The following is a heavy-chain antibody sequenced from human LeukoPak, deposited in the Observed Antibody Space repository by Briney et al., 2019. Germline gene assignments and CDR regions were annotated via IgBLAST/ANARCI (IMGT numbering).Heavy chain of an antibody. V-gene: IGHV3-21*01. CDR2: ISSSSSYI. CDR3: ARDSRFGGPYDY. CDR1: GFTFSSYS. D-gene: IGHD3-10*01. Sequence: GGSLRLSCAASGFTFSSYSMNWVRQAPGKGLEWVSSISSSSSYIYYADSVKGRFTVSRDNAKNSLYLQMNSLRAEDTAVYYCARDSRFGGPYDYWGQGTLVTVSS. J-gene: IGHJ4*02.